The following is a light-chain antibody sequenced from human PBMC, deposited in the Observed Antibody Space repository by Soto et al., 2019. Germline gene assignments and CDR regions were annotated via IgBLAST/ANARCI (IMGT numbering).Light chain of an antibody. V-gene: IGLV3-21*04. CDR1: NSGSKS. Sequence: SYELTQPPSASVAPGKTARITCGGNNSGSKSVHWDQQKPGQAPVLVIYYDSDRPSGVPERFTRSNSGNTATLTISRVDAGDEADYYCQVWDSSSDHAVFGGGTQLPVL. CDR3: QVWDSSSDHAV. CDR2: YDS. J-gene: IGLJ7*01.